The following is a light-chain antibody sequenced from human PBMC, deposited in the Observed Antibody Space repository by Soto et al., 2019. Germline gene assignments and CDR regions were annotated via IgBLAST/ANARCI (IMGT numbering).Light chain of an antibody. CDR2: DAS. CDR3: QQHSDWPIT. Sequence: EIVLTQSPGTLSLSPGERATLSCRASQSVSRSDLAWYQQKPGQAPRLLIYDASIRATGIPDRFSGSGSGTDFTLTISRLEPEDFAVYYCQQHSDWPITFGQGTRLEIK. V-gene: IGKV3D-20*02. J-gene: IGKJ5*01. CDR1: QSVSRSD.